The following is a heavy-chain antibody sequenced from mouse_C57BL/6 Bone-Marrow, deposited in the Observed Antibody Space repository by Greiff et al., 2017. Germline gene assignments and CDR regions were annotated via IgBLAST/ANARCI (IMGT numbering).Heavy chain of an antibody. Sequence: VQLQQSGPVLVKPGPSVKISCKASGFTFTDYYMHWVKQSHGKSLEWIGLVYPYNGGTSYNQKFKGKATITVDPSCSTAYMELNSLTSEDSAVYYCERRIYYGSRFWYFDVWGTGTTVTVSS. CDR3: ERRIYYGSRFWYFDV. CDR2: VYPYNGGT. CDR1: GFTFTDYY. J-gene: IGHJ1*03. D-gene: IGHD1-1*01. V-gene: IGHV1-36*01.